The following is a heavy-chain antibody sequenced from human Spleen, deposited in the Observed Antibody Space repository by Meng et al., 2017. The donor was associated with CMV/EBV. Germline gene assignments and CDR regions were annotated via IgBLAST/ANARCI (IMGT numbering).Heavy chain of an antibody. CDR3: ARGSSYYFDF. J-gene: IGHJ4*02. CDR1: GGSVTVGSYY. D-gene: IGHD6-6*01. CDR2: IHYTGST. Sequence: LTCGVSGGSVTVGSYYWSWIRQPPGKGLEWLGYIHYTGSTSYNPSPKSGVTISLDTPQNQLPLRLSSVAAADTAVYYCARGSSYYFDFWGRGTLVTVSS. V-gene: IGHV4-61*01.